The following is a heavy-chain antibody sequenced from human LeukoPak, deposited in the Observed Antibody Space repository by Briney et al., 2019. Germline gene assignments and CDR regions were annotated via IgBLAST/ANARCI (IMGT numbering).Heavy chain of an antibody. CDR3: AKVLLPRAITPLDD. CDR2: ISGSGGST. J-gene: IGHJ4*02. D-gene: IGHD2-15*01. V-gene: IGHV3-23*01. Sequence: PGGSLRLSCAASGFTVSSTYMSWVRQAPGKGLEWVSAISGSGGSTYYADSVKGRFTISRDNAKNSLYLQMNSLRVEDTAFYYCAKVLLPRAITPLDDWGQGILVTVSS. CDR1: GFTVSSTY.